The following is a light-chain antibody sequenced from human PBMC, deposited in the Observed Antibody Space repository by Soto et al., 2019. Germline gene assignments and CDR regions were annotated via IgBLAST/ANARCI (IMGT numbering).Light chain of an antibody. Sequence: EIGLTQSPATLSLSPGDRATLSCRASQSVSRYLAWYQQKPGQAPRLLIHDTSTRATGVPDTFSGSGSGTESTLTFSSLEPEDSAMYYCQQRFSWPPTFGGGTHVEIK. V-gene: IGKV3-11*01. CDR1: QSVSRY. J-gene: IGKJ4*01. CDR2: DTS. CDR3: QQRFSWPPT.